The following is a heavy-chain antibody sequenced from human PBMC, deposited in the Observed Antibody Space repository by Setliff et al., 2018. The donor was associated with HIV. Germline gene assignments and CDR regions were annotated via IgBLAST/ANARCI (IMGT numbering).Heavy chain of an antibody. J-gene: IGHJ3*02. D-gene: IGHD3-3*01. Sequence: TSETLSLTCTVAGGSISSYYWSWIRQPAGKVLEWIGRIYTSGSTNYNPSLKSRVTMSVDTSKNQFSLKLSSVTAADTAVYYCARSFTYNFWSGLAGDAFDIWGQGTMVTVSS. CDR2: IYTSGST. CDR1: GGSISSYY. V-gene: IGHV4-4*07. CDR3: ARSFTYNFWSGLAGDAFDI.